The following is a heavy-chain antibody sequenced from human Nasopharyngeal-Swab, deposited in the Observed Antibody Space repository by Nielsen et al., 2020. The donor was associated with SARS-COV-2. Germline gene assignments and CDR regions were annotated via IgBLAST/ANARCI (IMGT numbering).Heavy chain of an antibody. J-gene: IGHJ4*02. CDR3: ARILKTHYGSGSYYNGLDY. CDR1: GGTFSSYA. CDR2: INSYNGNT. V-gene: IGHV1-18*01. D-gene: IGHD3-10*01. Sequence: ASVKVSCKASGGTFSSYAISWVRQAPGQGLEWMGWINSYNGNTNYAQKLQGRVTMTTDTSTSTAYMELRSLRSDDTAIYYCARILKTHYGSGSYYNGLDYWGQGTLVTVSS.